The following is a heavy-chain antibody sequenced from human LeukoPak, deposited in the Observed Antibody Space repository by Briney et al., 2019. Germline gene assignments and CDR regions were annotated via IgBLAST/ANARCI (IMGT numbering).Heavy chain of an antibody. Sequence: PGGSLRLSCAASGLNFTSYGMHWVRQAPGKGLEWVAVVSSDTYNTYYADSVKGRFTISRDNSKNTLYLQMNSLRAEDTAVYYCAKTPISSITSVLGGTAFDLWGQGTMVTVSS. CDR3: AKTPISSITSVLGGTAFDL. V-gene: IGHV3-30*18. CDR1: GLNFTSYG. CDR2: VSSDTYNT. D-gene: IGHD3-10*01. J-gene: IGHJ3*01.